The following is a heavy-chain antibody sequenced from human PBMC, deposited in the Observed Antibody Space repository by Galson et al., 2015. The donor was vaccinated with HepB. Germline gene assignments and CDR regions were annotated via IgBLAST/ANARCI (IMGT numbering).Heavy chain of an antibody. Sequence: SLRLSCAASGFTFSSYGMHWVRQAPGKGLEWVAVISYDRSNKYYADSVKGRFTISRDNSKNTLYLQMNSLRAEDTAVYYCAKDAEQWLVEGNYFDYWGQGTLVTVSS. D-gene: IGHD6-19*01. CDR2: ISYDRSNK. CDR1: GFTFSSYG. CDR3: AKDAEQWLVEGNYFDY. J-gene: IGHJ4*02. V-gene: IGHV3-30*18.